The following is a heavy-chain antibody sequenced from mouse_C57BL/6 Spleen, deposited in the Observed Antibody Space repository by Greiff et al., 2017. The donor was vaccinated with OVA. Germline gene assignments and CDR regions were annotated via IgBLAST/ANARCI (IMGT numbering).Heavy chain of an antibody. V-gene: IGHV1-52*01. CDR2: IDPSDSET. CDR1: GYTFTSYW. Sequence: QVQLQQPGAELVRPGSSVKLSCKASGYTFTSYWMHWVKQRPIQGLEWIGNIDPSDSETHYNQKFKDKATLTVDKSSSTAYMQLSSLTSEDSAVYYCARSADYDYLDYWGQGTTLTVSS. CDR3: ARSADYDYLDY. J-gene: IGHJ2*01. D-gene: IGHD2-4*01.